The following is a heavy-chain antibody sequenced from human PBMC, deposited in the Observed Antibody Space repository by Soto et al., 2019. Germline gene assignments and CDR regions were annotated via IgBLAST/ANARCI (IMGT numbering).Heavy chain of an antibody. D-gene: IGHD7-27*01. CDR3: ARANWYSEY. V-gene: IGHV4-59*11. CDR1: GGSISNHY. J-gene: IGHJ4*02. Sequence: QVQLQESGPGLVKPSETLTLTCTVSGGSISNHYWSWIRQPPGKGLEWIGYIYYNGKTNYNPSLMSRVTRSVDTSKNQITLKLSSVTAADTAVYYCARANWYSEYWGQGTLVTVSS. CDR2: IYYNGKT.